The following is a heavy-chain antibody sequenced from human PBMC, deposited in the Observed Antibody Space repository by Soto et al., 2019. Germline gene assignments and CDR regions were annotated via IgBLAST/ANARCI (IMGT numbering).Heavy chain of an antibody. CDR2: IYYSGST. V-gene: IGHV4-31*03. D-gene: IGHD3-22*01. CDR3: ARDLWEGYYDSSGQGAFDI. Sequence: QVQLQESGPGLVKPSQTLSLTCTVSGGSISSGYYYWNWIRQHPGKGLEWIGYIYYSGSTYYNPSLKCRVTISVDTSKNQFSLRLNSVTAADTAVYYCARDLWEGYYDSSGQGAFDIWGQGTMVTVSS. J-gene: IGHJ3*02. CDR1: GGSISSGYYY.